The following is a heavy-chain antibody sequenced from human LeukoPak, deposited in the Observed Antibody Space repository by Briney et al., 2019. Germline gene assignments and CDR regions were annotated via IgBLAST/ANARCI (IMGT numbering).Heavy chain of an antibody. Sequence: ASVKVSCKASGYTFTSYYMHWVRQAPGQGLEWMGWMNPNSGNTGYAQKFQGGVTMTRNTSISTAYMELSSLRSEDTAVYYCARQGRSSGYFGYYYYGMDVWGQGTTVTVSS. CDR3: ARQGRSSGYFGYYYYGMDV. CDR1: GYTFTSYY. V-gene: IGHV1-8*02. CDR2: MNPNSGNT. D-gene: IGHD3-22*01. J-gene: IGHJ6*02.